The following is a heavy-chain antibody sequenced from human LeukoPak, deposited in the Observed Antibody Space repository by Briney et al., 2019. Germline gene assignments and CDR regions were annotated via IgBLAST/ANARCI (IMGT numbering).Heavy chain of an antibody. J-gene: IGHJ3*01. V-gene: IGHV4-34*01. CDR3: ARRRPATGRVNDYSGGLAFDV. CDR1: GGSFNNYY. CDR2: INHSGST. Sequence: ASETLSPTCAVYGGSFNNYYWSWIRQPPGKGLEWIGEINHSGSTNYNPALQGRVNISVDTTQNQFPLKLSSVTVADTAVYYCARRRPATGRVNDYSGGLAFDVWGQGTMVTVSS. D-gene: IGHD6-25*01.